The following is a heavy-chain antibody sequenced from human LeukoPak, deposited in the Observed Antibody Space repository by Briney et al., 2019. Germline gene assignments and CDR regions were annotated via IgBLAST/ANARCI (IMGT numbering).Heavy chain of an antibody. CDR2: ISGSGGST. J-gene: IGHJ4*02. CDR3: AKEEVRGVISPRRGNRFDY. Sequence: GGSLRLSCAASGFTVSSNYMSWVRQAPGKGLEWVSAISGSGGSTYYADSVKGRFTISRDNSKNTLYLQMNSLRAEDTAVYYCAKEEVRGVISPRRGNRFDYWGQGTLVTVSS. CDR1: GFTVSSNY. D-gene: IGHD3-10*01. V-gene: IGHV3-23*01.